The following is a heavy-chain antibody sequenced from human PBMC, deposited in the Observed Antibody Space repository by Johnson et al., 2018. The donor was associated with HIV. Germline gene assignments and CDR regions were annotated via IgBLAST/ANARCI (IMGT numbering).Heavy chain of an antibody. Sequence: VQLVESGGGLVQPGGSLRLSCAASGFSFSFYWMSWVRQAPGKGLEWVANIKQDGSERYYVDSVKGRLTISRANAKNSLYLQMNSLRAEDTAVYYCARLSEHIVVVTAWADAFDIWGQGTMVTVSS. CDR3: ARLSEHIVVVTAWADAFDI. J-gene: IGHJ3*02. CDR1: GFSFSFYW. V-gene: IGHV3-7*01. D-gene: IGHD2-21*02. CDR2: IKQDGSER.